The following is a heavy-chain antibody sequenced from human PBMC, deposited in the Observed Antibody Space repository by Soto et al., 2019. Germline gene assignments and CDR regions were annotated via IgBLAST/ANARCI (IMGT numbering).Heavy chain of an antibody. CDR3: ARGMPGILTGYYNPCYYGMDV. V-gene: IGHV1-18*04. J-gene: IGHJ6*01. D-gene: IGHD3-9*01. CDR1: GYPFTSYG. Sequence: DSVKVSCKASGYPFTSYGISLVRQAPGQGLEWMGWISAYNGNTNYAQKLQGRVTMTTDTSTSTAYMELRSLRSDDTAVYYCARGMPGILTGYYNPCYYGMDVWGQGTTVTVSS. CDR2: ISAYNGNT.